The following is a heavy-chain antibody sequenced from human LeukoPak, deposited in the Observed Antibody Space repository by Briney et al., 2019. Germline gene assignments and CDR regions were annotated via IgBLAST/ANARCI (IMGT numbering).Heavy chain of an antibody. D-gene: IGHD3-22*01. CDR3: ARWGYYYDSGGYYHGIDY. V-gene: IGHV3-20*04. Sequence: GGSLRLSCGASGFTFDDYGMSWVRQAPGKGLEWVSGINWNGGSTGYADSVKGRFTISRDNAKNSLYLQMNSLRAEDTALYYCARWGYYYDSGGYYHGIDYWGQGTLVTVSS. CDR2: INWNGGST. J-gene: IGHJ4*02. CDR1: GFTFDDYG.